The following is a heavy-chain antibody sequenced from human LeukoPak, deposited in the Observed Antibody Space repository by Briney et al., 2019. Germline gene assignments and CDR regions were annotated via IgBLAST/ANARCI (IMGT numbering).Heavy chain of an antibody. D-gene: IGHD6-19*01. J-gene: IGHJ3*02. CDR1: GDSISSTNYY. CDR2: IYYSGST. Sequence: SETLSLTCTVSGDSISSTNYYWGWIRQPPGKGLEWIGSIYYSGSTYYNPSLESRVTISVDTSKNQFSLKLSSVTAADTAVYYCARGRDSGWYPDAFDIWGQGTMVTVSS. V-gene: IGHV4-39*07. CDR3: ARGRDSGWYPDAFDI.